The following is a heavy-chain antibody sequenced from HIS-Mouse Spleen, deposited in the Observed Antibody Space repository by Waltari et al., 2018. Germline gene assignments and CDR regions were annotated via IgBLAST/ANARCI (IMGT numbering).Heavy chain of an antibody. J-gene: IGHJ4*02. CDR1: GGSFSGYY. Sequence: QVQLQQWGAGLLKPSETLSLTRAVHGGSFSGYYWSWIRQPPGKGLEWIGEINHSGSTNYNPSLKSRVTISVDTSKNQFSLKLSSVTAADTCARAGYSSSSFDYWGQGTLVTVSS. V-gene: IGHV4-34*01. CDR3: YSSSSFDY. CDR2: INHSGST. D-gene: IGHD6-6*01.